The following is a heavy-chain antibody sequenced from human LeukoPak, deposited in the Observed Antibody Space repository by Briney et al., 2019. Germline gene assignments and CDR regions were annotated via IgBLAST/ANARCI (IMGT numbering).Heavy chain of an antibody. D-gene: IGHD1-26*01. J-gene: IGHJ4*02. CDR1: GYTFTSYG. CDR2: IIPILGIA. CDR3: ARASIVGATLFDY. Sequence: EASVKVSCKASGYTFTSYGISWVRQAPGQGLEWMGRIIPILGIANYAQKFQGRVTITADKSTSTAYMELSSLRSEDTAVYYCARASIVGATLFDYWGQGTLVTVSS. V-gene: IGHV1-69*04.